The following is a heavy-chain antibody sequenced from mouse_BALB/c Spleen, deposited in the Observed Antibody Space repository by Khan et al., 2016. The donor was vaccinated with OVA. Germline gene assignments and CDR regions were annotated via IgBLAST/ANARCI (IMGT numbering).Heavy chain of an antibody. J-gene: IGHJ2*01. D-gene: IGHD1-2*01. V-gene: IGHV3-1*02. Sequence: QLKESGPGLVKPSQSLSLTCTVTGYSITSCYRWNLIRQFPGNQLEWMGFITYSGSTNYNPSFKSRISFTRDTSKNQFFLQLNSVTTEDTATYYCARTARIKYWGQGTTLTVS. CDR2: ITYSGST. CDR1: GYSITSCYR. CDR3: ARTARIKY.